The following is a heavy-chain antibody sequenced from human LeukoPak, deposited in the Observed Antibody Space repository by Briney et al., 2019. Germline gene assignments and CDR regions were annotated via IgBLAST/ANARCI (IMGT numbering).Heavy chain of an antibody. J-gene: IGHJ6*02. CDR3: VSLGPDVRYYYYYYGMVV. D-gene: IGHD3-10*02. V-gene: IGHV4-39*01. Sequence: SETLSLTCTVSGGSISSSSYYWGWIRQPPGKGLEWIGSIYYSGSTYYNPSLKSRVTISVDTSKNQFSLKLSSVTTADTAVYFCVSLGPDVRYYYYYYGMVVWGQGNTVTVSS. CDR1: GGSISSSSYY. CDR2: IYYSGST.